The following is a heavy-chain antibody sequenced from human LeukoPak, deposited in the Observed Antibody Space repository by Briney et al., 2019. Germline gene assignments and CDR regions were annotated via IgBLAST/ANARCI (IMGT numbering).Heavy chain of an antibody. CDR3: ARSGGTARGYSYGSSPYYYGLDV. V-gene: IGHV4-31*03. Sequence: PSETLSLTCTVSGGSISSGGYYWSWIRQHPGKGLEWIGYIYYSGNTYYNPSLQSRVTISVDTSKSHFSLKLSSVTAADTAVYYCARSGGTARGYSYGSSPYYYGLDVWGQGTTVTVSS. D-gene: IGHD5-18*01. J-gene: IGHJ6*02. CDR1: GGSISSGGYY. CDR2: IYYSGNT.